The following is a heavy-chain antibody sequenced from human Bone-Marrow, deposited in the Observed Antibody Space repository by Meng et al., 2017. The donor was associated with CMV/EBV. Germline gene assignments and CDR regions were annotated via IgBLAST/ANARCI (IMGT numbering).Heavy chain of an antibody. V-gene: IGHV3-66*02. J-gene: IGHJ4*02. CDR2: IYSGGST. CDR1: GFTVSSNY. Sequence: GESLKISCAASGFTVSSNYMSWVRQAPGKGLEWVSVIYSGGSTYYADSAKGRFTISRDNSKNTLYLQMNSLRAEDTAVYYCARGPHYDFWSGLEYWGQGTLVTGAS. CDR3: ARGPHYDFWSGLEY. D-gene: IGHD3-3*01.